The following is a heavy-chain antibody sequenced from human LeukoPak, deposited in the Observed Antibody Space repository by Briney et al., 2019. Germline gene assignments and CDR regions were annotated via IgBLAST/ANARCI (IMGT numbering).Heavy chain of an antibody. CDR3: ARAESGWPRLYWFDP. J-gene: IGHJ5*02. CDR2: INAGNGNT. Sequence: GASVKVSCKASGYTFTSNAMHWVRQAPGQRLEWMGWINAGNGNTKYSQKFQGRVTITRDTSASTAYMELSSLRSEDTAVYYCARAESGWPRLYWFDPWGQGTLVTVSS. V-gene: IGHV1-3*01. CDR1: GYTFTSNA. D-gene: IGHD6-19*01.